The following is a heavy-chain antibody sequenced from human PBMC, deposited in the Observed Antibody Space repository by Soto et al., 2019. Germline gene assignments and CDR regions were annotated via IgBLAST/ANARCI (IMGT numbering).Heavy chain of an antibody. D-gene: IGHD3-22*01. CDR1: GGTFSSYA. Sequence: QVQLVQSGAEVKKPGSSVKVSCKASGGTFSSYAISWVRQAPGQGLEWMGGIIPIFGTANYAQKFQGRVTITADEYTSTAYMELSSLRYEDTAVYYCARSLIGVVAPYNWFDPWGQGTLVTVSS. J-gene: IGHJ5*02. CDR3: ARSLIGVVAPYNWFDP. CDR2: IIPIFGTA. V-gene: IGHV1-69*12.